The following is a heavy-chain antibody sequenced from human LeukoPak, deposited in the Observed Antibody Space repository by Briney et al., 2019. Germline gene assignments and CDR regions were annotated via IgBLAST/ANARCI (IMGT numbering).Heavy chain of an antibody. V-gene: IGHV3-7*01. J-gene: IGHJ6*03. Sequence: GGSLRLSCAASGFTFSSYWMSWVRQAPGKGLEWVVNIKQDGSEKYYVDSVKGRFTISRDNAKNSLYLQMNSLRAEDTAVYYCARQRKYSSSWYGNYYYYYYMDVWGKGTTVTISS. CDR1: GFTFSSYW. CDR3: ARQRKYSSSWYGNYYYYYYMDV. CDR2: IKQDGSEK. D-gene: IGHD6-13*01.